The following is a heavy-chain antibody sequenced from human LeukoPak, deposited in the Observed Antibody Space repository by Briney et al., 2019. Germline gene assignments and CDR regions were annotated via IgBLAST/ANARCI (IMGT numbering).Heavy chain of an antibody. CDR1: GYSFTSYW. CDR3: ARSITPTDYYGMDV. Sequence: GESLKISCKGSGYSFTSYWISWVRQMPGKGLEWMGRIDPSDSYTNYSPSFQGHVTISADKSISTAYLQWSSLTASDTAMYYCARSITPTDYYGMDVWGQGPTVTVSS. CDR2: IDPSDSYT. D-gene: IGHD5-12*01. V-gene: IGHV5-10-1*01. J-gene: IGHJ6*02.